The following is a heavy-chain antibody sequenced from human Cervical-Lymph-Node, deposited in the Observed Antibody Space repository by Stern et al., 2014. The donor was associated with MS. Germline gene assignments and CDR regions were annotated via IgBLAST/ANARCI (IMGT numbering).Heavy chain of an antibody. D-gene: IGHD2/OR15-2a*01. J-gene: IGHJ4*02. V-gene: IGHV4-59*01. CDR3: ARGRGISRVSDS. Sequence: QLQLQESGPGLVKPSATLSLTCTVSGGSISTYYWSWIRQSPEKGLEWIGYIFYKGRTNYNPSLKSRVTISVDPSINQFSLNVSSVTAADTAVYYCARGRGISRVSDSWGQGTLVTVSS. CDR2: IFYKGRT. CDR1: GGSISTYY.